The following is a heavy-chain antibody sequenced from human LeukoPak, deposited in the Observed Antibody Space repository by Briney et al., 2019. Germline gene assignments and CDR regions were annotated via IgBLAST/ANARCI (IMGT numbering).Heavy chain of an antibody. D-gene: IGHD3-22*01. CDR3: ARTRNYYDSSGCFDY. J-gene: IGHJ4*02. V-gene: IGHV1-2*06. CDR2: INPNSGGT. Sequence: ASVKVSCKASGYTFTGYYMHWVRQAPGQGLEWMGRINPNSGGTNYAQKFQGRVTMTRDTSTSTVYMELSSLRSEDTAVYYCARTRNYYDSSGCFDYWGQGTLVTVSS. CDR1: GYTFTGYY.